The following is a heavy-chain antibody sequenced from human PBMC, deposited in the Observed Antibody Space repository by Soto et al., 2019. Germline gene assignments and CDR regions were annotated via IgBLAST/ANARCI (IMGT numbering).Heavy chain of an antibody. J-gene: IGHJ5*02. CDR3: ARSVYSSSSDWFDP. D-gene: IGHD6-6*01. Sequence: QVQLVQSGAEVKKPGSSVKVSCKASGGTFSSYAISWVRQAPGQGLEWMGGIIPIFGTANYAQKFQGRVRITADESTSTGYMELSSLGSEDTAVYDCARSVYSSSSDWFDPWGQGTLVTVSS. V-gene: IGHV1-69*01. CDR2: IIPIFGTA. CDR1: GGTFSSYA.